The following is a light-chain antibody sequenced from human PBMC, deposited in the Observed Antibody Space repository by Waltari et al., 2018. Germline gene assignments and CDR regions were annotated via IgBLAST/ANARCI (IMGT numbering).Light chain of an antibody. CDR2: DVT. V-gene: IGLV2-11*01. J-gene: IGLJ3*02. CDR1: SSNVGGYNY. Sequence: QSVLTQPRSVSASPGQSVAISCTGTSSNVGGYNYVSWYQQHPGQVPKLIIYDVTKRPHGVPDRVSGSKSGNTASLTISGLQAEDEADYYCCSNSDTYTPWMFGGGTKLTVL. CDR3: CSNSDTYTPWM.